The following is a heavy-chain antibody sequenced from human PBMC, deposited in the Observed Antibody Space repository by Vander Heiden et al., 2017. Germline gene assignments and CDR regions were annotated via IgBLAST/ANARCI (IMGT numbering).Heavy chain of an antibody. V-gene: IGHV3-30-3*01. J-gene: IGHJ4*02. CDR2: ISYDGSNK. CDR1: GFSFSSYA. CDR3: AREFYDYVWGSYRYTLDY. D-gene: IGHD3-16*02. Sequence: QVQLVESGGGVVQPGRSLRLSCAASGFSFSSYAMHWVRQAPGKGLEWVAVISYDGSNKYYADSVKGRFTISRDNSKNTLYLQMNSLRAEDTAVYYCAREFYDYVWGSYRYTLDYWGQGTLVTVSS.